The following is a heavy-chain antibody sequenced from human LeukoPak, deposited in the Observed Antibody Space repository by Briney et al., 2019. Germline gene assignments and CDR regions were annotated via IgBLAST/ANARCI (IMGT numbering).Heavy chain of an antibody. Sequence: SETLSLTCTVSGGSISSYYWSWIRQPPGKGLEWIRYIYYSGSTNYNPSLKSRVTISVDTSKNQFSLKLSSVTAADTAVYYCARSYYQSPYYYYMDVWGKGTTVTVSS. D-gene: IGHD1-26*01. J-gene: IGHJ6*03. V-gene: IGHV4-59*01. CDR2: IYYSGST. CDR3: ARSYYQSPYYYYMDV. CDR1: GGSISSYY.